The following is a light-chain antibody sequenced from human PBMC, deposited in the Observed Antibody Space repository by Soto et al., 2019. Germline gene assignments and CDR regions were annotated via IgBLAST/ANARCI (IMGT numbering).Light chain of an antibody. V-gene: IGLV2-14*01. Sequence: QSALTQPASVSGSPGQSISVSCTGSSGDVGSYKYVSWYQQHPGKALKLIIYEVNKRPSGVSDRFSGSKSGNTASLTISGLQAEDEADYYCSSYTITSTLVIFGGGTKLTVL. CDR2: EVN. J-gene: IGLJ2*01. CDR1: SGDVGSYKY. CDR3: SSYTITSTLVI.